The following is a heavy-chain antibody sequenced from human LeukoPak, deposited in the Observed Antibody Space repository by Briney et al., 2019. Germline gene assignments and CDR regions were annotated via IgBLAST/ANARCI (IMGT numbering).Heavy chain of an antibody. Sequence: GGSLRLSCAVSGITLSNYGMSWVRQAPGKGLEWVAGISDSGGSTNYADSVKGRFTISRDNPKNTLYLQMNSLRAEDTAVYYCAKDLLEYRYYDSSGYNGYWGQGTLVTVSS. D-gene: IGHD3-22*01. CDR1: GITLSNYG. CDR3: AKDLLEYRYYDSSGYNGY. J-gene: IGHJ4*02. V-gene: IGHV3-23*01. CDR2: ISDSGGST.